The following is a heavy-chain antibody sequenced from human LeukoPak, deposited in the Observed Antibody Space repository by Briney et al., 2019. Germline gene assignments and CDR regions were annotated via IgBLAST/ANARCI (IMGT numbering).Heavy chain of an antibody. CDR2: IYYSGST. CDR3: ARAVGVHLNLFHR. CDR1: GGSISSGDYY. Sequence: SETLSLTCTVSGGSISSGDYYWSWIRQPPGKGLEWIGYIYYSGSTYYNPSLKSRVTISVDTSKNQFSLKLSSVTAADTAVYYCARAVGVHLNLFHRWGQGALVTVSS. V-gene: IGHV4-30-4*01. D-gene: IGHD1-26*01. J-gene: IGHJ5*02.